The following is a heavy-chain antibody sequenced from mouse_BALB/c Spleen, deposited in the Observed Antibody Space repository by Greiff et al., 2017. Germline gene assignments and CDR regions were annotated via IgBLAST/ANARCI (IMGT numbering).Heavy chain of an antibody. D-gene: IGHD2-14*01. CDR2: INPYNGAT. CDR1: GYSFTGYY. CDR3: ARCPQYDEYAMDY. V-gene: IGHV1-31*01. J-gene: IGHJ4*01. Sequence: EVQLQQSGPELVKPGASVKISCKASGYSFTGYYMHWVKQSHVKSLEWIGRINPYNGATSYNQNFKDKASLTVDKSSSTAYMELHSLTSEDSAVYYCARCPQYDEYAMDYWGQGTSVTVSS.